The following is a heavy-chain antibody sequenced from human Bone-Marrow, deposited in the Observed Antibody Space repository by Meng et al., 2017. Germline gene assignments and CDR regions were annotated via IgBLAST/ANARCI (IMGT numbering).Heavy chain of an antibody. Sequence: ASVKVSCKASGGTFSSYAISWVRQAPGQGLEWMGWINPNSGGTNYAQKFQGRVTMTRDTSISTAYMELSRLRSDDTAVYYCARDQEEFGIDYWGQGTLVTVSS. CDR3: ARDQEEFGIDY. CDR2: INPNSGGT. CDR1: GGTFSSYA. V-gene: IGHV1-2*02. J-gene: IGHJ4*02. D-gene: IGHD3-10*01.